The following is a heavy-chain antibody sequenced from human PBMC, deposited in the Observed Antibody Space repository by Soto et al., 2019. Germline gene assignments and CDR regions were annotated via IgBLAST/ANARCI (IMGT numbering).Heavy chain of an antibody. D-gene: IGHD4-4*01. V-gene: IGHV5-51*01. CDR3: ARTRPTTGGMDV. J-gene: IGHJ6*02. CDR1: GCSVTSYW. CDR2: VYPVGSYT. Sequence: GEALKISCKVSGCSVTSYWIGLGPPIAGRFLEMICIVYPVGSYTRYSPSFQGQVTISAEKSISTAYLQWSSLKASDTAMYYCARTRPTTGGMDVWGQGTTVTVSS.